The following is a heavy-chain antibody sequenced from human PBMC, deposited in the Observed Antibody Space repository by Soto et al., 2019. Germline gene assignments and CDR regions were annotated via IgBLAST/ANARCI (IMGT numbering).Heavy chain of an antibody. CDR3: ASLIGDNSRWFDP. Sequence: GGSLRLGCAASGFTFSSYEMNWVRQAPGKGLEWVSYISSSGSTIYYADSVKGRVTISLDTSKNQFSLKLSSVTAADTAVYYCASLIGDNSRWFDPWGQGTLVTVSS. CDR2: ISSSGSTI. CDR1: GFTFSSYE. J-gene: IGHJ5*02. D-gene: IGHD2-21*01. V-gene: IGHV3-48*03.